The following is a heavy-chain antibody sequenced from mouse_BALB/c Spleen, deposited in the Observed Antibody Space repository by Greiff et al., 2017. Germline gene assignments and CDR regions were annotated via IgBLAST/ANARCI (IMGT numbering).Heavy chain of an antibody. CDR3: ARGGDYDDGAWFAY. V-gene: IGHV5-9-4*01. D-gene: IGHD2-4*01. Sequence: EVQVVESGGGLVKPGGSLKLSCAASGFTFSSYAMSWVRQSPEKRLEWVAEISSGGSYTYYPDTVTGRFTISRDNAKNTLYLEMSSLRSEDTAMYYCARGGDYDDGAWFAYWGQGTLVTVSA. CDR2: ISSGGSYT. CDR1: GFTFSSYA. J-gene: IGHJ3*01.